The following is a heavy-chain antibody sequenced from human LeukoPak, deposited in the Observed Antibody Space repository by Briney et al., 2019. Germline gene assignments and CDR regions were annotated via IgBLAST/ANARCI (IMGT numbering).Heavy chain of an antibody. V-gene: IGHV3-48*01. CDR3: ARERGYSSSWYTF. D-gene: IGHD6-13*01. J-gene: IGHJ4*02. Sequence: GESLRLSCAASGFSFSSYVMSWVRQAPGKGLEWVSYISSSSKTVYYADSVKGRFTISRDNARNSLYLQMNNLRAEDTAVYYCARERGYSSSWYTFWGQGTLVTVSS. CDR2: ISSSSKTV. CDR1: GFSFSSYV.